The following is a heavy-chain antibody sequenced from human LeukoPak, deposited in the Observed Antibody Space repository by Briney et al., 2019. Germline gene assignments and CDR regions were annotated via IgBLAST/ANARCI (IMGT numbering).Heavy chain of an antibody. J-gene: IGHJ4*02. CDR2: IYSGGST. Sequence: GGSLRLSCAASGFTFSNYMSWVRQAPGKGLEWVSVIYSGGSTYYADSVKGRFTISRHNSKDTLYLQMDSLRAEDTAVYYRARDLGYWGQGTLVTVSS. V-gene: IGHV3-53*04. CDR3: ARDLGY. CDR1: GFTFSNY.